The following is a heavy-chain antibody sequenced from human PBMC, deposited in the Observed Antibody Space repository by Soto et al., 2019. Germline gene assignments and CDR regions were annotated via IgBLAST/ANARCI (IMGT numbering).Heavy chain of an antibody. D-gene: IGHD6-13*01. CDR2: ISAYNGNT. CDR1: GYTFTSYG. CDR3: ARVGQQLVHYYYGMDV. V-gene: IGHV1-18*04. Sequence: GASVKVSCKASGYTFTSYGISWVRQAPGQGLEWMGWISAYNGNTNYAQKLQGRVTMTTDTSTSTAYTELRSLRSDDTAVYYCARVGQQLVHYYYGMDVWGQGTTVTVSS. J-gene: IGHJ6*02.